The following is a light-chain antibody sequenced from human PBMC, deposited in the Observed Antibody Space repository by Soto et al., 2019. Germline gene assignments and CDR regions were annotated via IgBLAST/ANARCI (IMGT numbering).Light chain of an antibody. V-gene: IGKV3-20*01. Sequence: EILLTQAPGPMVLFEGERVTISSSAIQCVSSSYLAWYQQKPGPAPRLLIYGASSRATGIPDRFSGSGSGTDFTLTISRLEPADYAVYYCQQDRSQPPRTFAQGTRLAI. CDR3: QQDRSQPPRT. J-gene: IGKJ5*01. CDR2: GAS. CDR1: QCVSSSY.